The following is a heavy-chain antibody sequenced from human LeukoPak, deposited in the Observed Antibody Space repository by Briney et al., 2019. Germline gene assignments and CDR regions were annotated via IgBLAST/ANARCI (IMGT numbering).Heavy chain of an antibody. J-gene: IGHJ4*02. CDR1: NGSISSHF. D-gene: IGHD4-23*01. Sequence: SETLSLTCTVSNGSISSHFWTWVRQPPGRGPEWIGYIHYSGTTNYNPSLKSRVTMSLDTSKNQFSLKLTSVTAADTAIFYCARLRPLLDQLLYFAFDSWGQGTLVTVSS. CDR2: IHYSGTT. V-gene: IGHV4-59*11. CDR3: ARLRPLLDQLLYFAFDS.